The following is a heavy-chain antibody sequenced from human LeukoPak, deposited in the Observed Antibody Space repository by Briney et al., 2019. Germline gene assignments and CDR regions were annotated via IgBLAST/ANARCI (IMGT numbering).Heavy chain of an antibody. J-gene: IGHJ1*01. CDR3: ARDQITYCSSTSCYLAEYFQH. D-gene: IGHD2-2*01. CDR1: GFTFSSYA. CDR2: ISGSGGNT. Sequence: GGSLRLSCAASGFTFSSYAMSWVRQAPGKGLEWVSAISGSGGNTYYADSVKGRFTISRDNSKNTLYLQMNSLRAEDTAVYYCARDQITYCSSTSCYLAEYFQHWGQGTLVTVSS. V-gene: IGHV3-23*01.